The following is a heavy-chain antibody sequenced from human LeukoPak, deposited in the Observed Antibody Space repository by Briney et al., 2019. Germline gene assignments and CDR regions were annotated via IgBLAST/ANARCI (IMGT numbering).Heavy chain of an antibody. CDR2: ISTSAEKI. CDR3: ARESYARGYSYGFDY. CDR1: GFSFSDHY. J-gene: IGHJ4*02. V-gene: IGHV3-11*01. D-gene: IGHD5-18*01. Sequence: GGSLRLSCAASGFSFSDHYMSWIRQAPGKGLEWISYISTSAEKIYYTDSVKGRYTISRDNAKNSLYLQMNSLRAEDTAVYYCARESYARGYSYGFDYWGQGALVTVSS.